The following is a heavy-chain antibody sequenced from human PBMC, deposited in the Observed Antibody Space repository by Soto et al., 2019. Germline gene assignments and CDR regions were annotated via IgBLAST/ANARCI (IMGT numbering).Heavy chain of an antibody. CDR2: ISAYNGST. Sequence: GASVKVSCKASGYTFTSYGISWVRQATGQGLEWMGWISAYNGSTNYAQKLQGRVTMTADTSTSTAYMGLRSLRSDDTAVYYCARVRIRYSLHNWFDPWGQGTLVTVSS. D-gene: IGHD6-13*01. J-gene: IGHJ5*02. V-gene: IGHV1-18*01. CDR1: GYTFTSYG. CDR3: ARVRIRYSLHNWFDP.